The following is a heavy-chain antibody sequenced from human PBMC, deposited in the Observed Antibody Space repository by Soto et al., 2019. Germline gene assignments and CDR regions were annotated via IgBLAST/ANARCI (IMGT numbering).Heavy chain of an antibody. Sequence: SETLSLTCTVSGGSISSSSYYWGWIRQPPGKGLEWIGSIYYSGSTYYNPSLKSRVTISVDTSKNQFSLKLSSVTAADTAVYYCARGHYYDSSGYYRGFDYWGQGTLVTVSS. CDR1: GGSISSSSYY. CDR2: IYYSGST. J-gene: IGHJ4*02. CDR3: ARGHYYDSSGYYRGFDY. D-gene: IGHD3-22*01. V-gene: IGHV4-39*07.